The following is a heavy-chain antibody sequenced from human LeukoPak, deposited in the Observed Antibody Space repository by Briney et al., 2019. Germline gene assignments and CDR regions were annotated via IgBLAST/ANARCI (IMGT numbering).Heavy chain of an antibody. V-gene: IGHV4-39*07. Sequence: SETLSLTCTVSGDSFTSVTDYWAWIRQPPGKGQEWIASGDYSGGTYYNPSLESRVAISADMSKNQISLKLTSVTGADTAVYYCARAFYGSGSFTFDYWGQGTLVTVSS. CDR1: GDSFTSVTDY. CDR2: GDYSGGT. D-gene: IGHD3-10*01. J-gene: IGHJ4*02. CDR3: ARAFYGSGSFTFDY.